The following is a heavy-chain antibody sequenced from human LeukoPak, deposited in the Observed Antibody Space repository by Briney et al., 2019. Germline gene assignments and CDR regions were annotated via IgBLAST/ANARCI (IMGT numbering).Heavy chain of an antibody. CDR1: GFTFSSYA. CDR3: AKDRIAARPGPYYFDY. CDR2: ISGSGGST. J-gene: IGHJ4*02. V-gene: IGHV3-23*01. Sequence: GGPLRLSCAASGFTFSSYAMSWVRQAPGKGLEWVSAISGSGGSTYYADSVKGRFTISRDNSKNTLYLQMNSLRAEDTAVYYCAKDRIAARPGPYYFDYWGQGTLVTVSS. D-gene: IGHD6-6*01.